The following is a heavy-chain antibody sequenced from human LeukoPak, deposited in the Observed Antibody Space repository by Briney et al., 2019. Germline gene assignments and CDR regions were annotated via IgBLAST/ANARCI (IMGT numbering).Heavy chain of an antibody. J-gene: IGHJ4*02. CDR1: GFTFSSYA. CDR3: ARESDGREWDY. V-gene: IGHV3-30*01. D-gene: IGHD1-26*01. CDR2: ISYDGSNK. Sequence: GGSLRLSCAASGFTFSSYAMHWVRQAPGKGLEWVAVISYDGSNKYYADSVKGRFTISRDNSKNTLYLQMNSLRAEDTAVYYCARESDGREWDYWGQGTLVTVSS.